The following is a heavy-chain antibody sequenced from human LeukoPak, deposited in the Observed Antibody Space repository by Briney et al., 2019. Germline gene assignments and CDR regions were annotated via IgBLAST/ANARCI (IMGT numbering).Heavy chain of an antibody. CDR3: ARHKFVVRGVTVNWFDP. CDR2: ISSSSSYI. CDR1: GFTFSSYS. Sequence: GGSLRLSCAASGFTFSSYSMNWVRQAPGKGLEWVSSISSSSSYIYYADSVKGRFTISRDNAKNSLYLQMNSLRAEDTAVYYCARHKFVVRGVTVNWFDPWGQGTLVTVSS. D-gene: IGHD3-10*01. J-gene: IGHJ5*02. V-gene: IGHV3-21*01.